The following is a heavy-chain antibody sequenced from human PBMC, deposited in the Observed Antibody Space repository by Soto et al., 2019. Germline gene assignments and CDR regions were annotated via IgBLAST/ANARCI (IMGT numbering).Heavy chain of an antibody. CDR1: GYTFTSYA. CDR3: AREGVDIVVVVAATASDGMDV. D-gene: IGHD2-15*01. Sequence: ASVKGSCKASGYTFTSYAMHWVCQAPGQRLEWMGWINAGNGNTKYSQKFQGRVTITRDTSASTAYMELSSLRSEDTAVYYCAREGVDIVVVVAATASDGMDVWGQGTTVTVSS. J-gene: IGHJ6*02. V-gene: IGHV1-3*01. CDR2: INAGNGNT.